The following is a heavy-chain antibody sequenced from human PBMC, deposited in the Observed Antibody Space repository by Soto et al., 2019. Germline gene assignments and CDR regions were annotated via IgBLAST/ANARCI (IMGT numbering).Heavy chain of an antibody. CDR3: ARGRYCLTGRCFPNWFDS. Sequence: SETLSLTCSVSGDSISNLDYFWAWIRQPPGQALEYIGYIYKSATTYYNPSFESRVAISVDTSKSQFSLNVTSVTAADTAVYFCARGRYCLTGRCFPNWFDSWGQGALFIVSS. J-gene: IGHJ5*01. CDR1: GDSISNLDYF. V-gene: IGHV4-30-4*08. CDR2: IYKSATT. D-gene: IGHD7-27*01.